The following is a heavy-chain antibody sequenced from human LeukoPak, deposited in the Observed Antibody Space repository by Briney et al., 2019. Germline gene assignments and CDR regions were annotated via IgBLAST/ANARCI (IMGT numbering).Heavy chain of an antibody. CDR2: INPNSGGT. D-gene: IGHD5-12*01. J-gene: IGHJ3*02. V-gene: IGHV1-2*02. CDR1: GYTFTGYY. Sequence: ASVKVSCKASGYTFTGYYMHWVRQAPGQGLEWMGWINPNSGGTNYAQKFQGRVTMTRDTSISTAYMELSRLRSDDTAVYYCARDKVLSGRRTSDAFDIWGQGTMVTVSS. CDR3: ARDKVLSGRRTSDAFDI.